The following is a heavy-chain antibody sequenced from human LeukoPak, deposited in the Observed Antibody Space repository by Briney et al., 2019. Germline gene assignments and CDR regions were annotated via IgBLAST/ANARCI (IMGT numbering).Heavy chain of an antibody. V-gene: IGHV3-21*01. CDR1: GFTFSSYS. Sequence: PGGSLRLSCAASGFTFSSYSMNWVRQAPGKGLEWVSSISSSSSYIYYADSVKGRFTISRDNAKNSLYLQMNSLRAEDTAVYYCAREFSSSWCFDYWGQGTLVSVSS. CDR2: ISSSSSYI. CDR3: AREFSSSWCFDY. J-gene: IGHJ4*02. D-gene: IGHD6-13*01.